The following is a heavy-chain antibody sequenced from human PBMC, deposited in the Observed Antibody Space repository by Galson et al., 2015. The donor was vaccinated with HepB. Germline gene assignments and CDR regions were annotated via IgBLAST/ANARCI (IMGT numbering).Heavy chain of an antibody. CDR3: AVPPLLEPARARGGMDV. Sequence: SLRLSCAASGFTFSSYPMSWVRQAPGKGLEWVSAISGSGGSTYYADSVKGRFTISRDNSKNTLYLQMNSLRAEDAAVYYCAVPPLLEPARARGGMDVWGQGTTVTVSS. J-gene: IGHJ6*02. CDR1: GFTFSSYP. D-gene: IGHD3-3*01. V-gene: IGHV3-23*01. CDR2: ISGSGGST.